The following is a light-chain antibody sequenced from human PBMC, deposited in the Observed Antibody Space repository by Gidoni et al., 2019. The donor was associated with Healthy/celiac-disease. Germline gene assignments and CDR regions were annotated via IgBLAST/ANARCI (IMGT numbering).Light chain of an antibody. CDR3: QQRSNWWT. Sequence: EIVLTQSPAPLSLSPGERATLSCRASQSVSSYLAWYHQKPGQAPRLLIYDASNRAPGIPARFSGSWSGTDIILTSSSLEPEDFADYYCQQRSNWWTFGQGTKVEIK. CDR1: QSVSSY. J-gene: IGKJ1*01. V-gene: IGKV3-11*01. CDR2: DAS.